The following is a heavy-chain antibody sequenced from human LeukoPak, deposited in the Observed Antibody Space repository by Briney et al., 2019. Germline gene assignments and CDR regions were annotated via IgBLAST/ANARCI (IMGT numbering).Heavy chain of an antibody. CDR3: ARGTVDTAIN. CDR2: INHSGST. Sequence: SETLSLTCAVYGGSFSGYYWSWIRQPPGKGLEWIGEINHSGSTNYNPSLKSRVTMSVDTSKNQFSLKLSSVTAADTAVYYCARGTVDTAINWGQGTLVTVSS. J-gene: IGHJ4*02. CDR1: GGSFSGYY. V-gene: IGHV4-34*01. D-gene: IGHD5-18*01.